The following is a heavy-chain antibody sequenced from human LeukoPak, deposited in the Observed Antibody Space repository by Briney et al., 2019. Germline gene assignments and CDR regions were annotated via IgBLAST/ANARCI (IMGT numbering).Heavy chain of an antibody. J-gene: IGHJ4*02. CDR2: ISCNSGSI. CDR3: AKAPEGIVVVTSGYFDY. CDR1: GFTFDDYA. V-gene: IGHV3-9*01. D-gene: IGHD3-22*01. Sequence: GESLRLSCAASGFTFDDYAMPWVRQAPGKGLEWVSGISCNSGSIDYADSVKGRFPISRDNTKNSLYLQMNSLRAQDTAFYYCAKAPEGIVVVTSGYFDYWGQGTLVTVSS.